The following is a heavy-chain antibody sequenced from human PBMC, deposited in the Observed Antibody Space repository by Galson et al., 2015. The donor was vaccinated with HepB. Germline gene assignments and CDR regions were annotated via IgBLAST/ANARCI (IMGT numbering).Heavy chain of an antibody. V-gene: IGHV4-31*03. D-gene: IGHD4-11*01. Sequence: TLSLTCTVSGGSISSGGYYWSWIRQHPGKGLEWIGYIYYSGSTYYNPSLKSRVTISVDTSKNQFSLKLSSVTAADTAVYYCAREPIVMTTVTTDYYGMDVWGQGTTVTVSS. CDR3: AREPIVMTTVTTDYYGMDV. CDR2: IYYSGST. J-gene: IGHJ6*02. CDR1: GGSISSGGYY.